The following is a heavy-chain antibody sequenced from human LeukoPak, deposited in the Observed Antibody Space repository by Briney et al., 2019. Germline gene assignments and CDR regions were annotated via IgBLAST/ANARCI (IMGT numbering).Heavy chain of an antibody. CDR3: AREDFWSGYYRDTFDY. Sequence: GASVKVSCKASGYTFTSYYMHWVRQAPGQGLEWMGRINPTGGSTGYEQKFQGRVTMTRDMSTSTVYMELSSLRSEDTAVYYCAREDFWSGYYRDTFDYWGQGTLVTVSS. CDR1: GYTFTSYY. J-gene: IGHJ4*02. CDR2: INPTGGST. V-gene: IGHV1-46*01. D-gene: IGHD3-3*01.